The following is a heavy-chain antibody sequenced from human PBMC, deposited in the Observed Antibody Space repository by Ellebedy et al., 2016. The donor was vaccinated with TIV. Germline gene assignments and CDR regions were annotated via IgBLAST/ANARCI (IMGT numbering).Heavy chain of an antibody. Sequence: SETLSLTXTVSGGSISSSSYYWGWIRQPPGKGLEWVGTTYYSGTTYYIPSLKSRVTISIDTSKNLLSLKLTSVTAEDTAVYYCARRQGALIGPFDYWGPGTLVTVSS. D-gene: IGHD1-26*01. CDR2: TYYSGTT. J-gene: IGHJ4*02. V-gene: IGHV4-39*02. CDR1: GGSISSSSYY. CDR3: ARRQGALIGPFDY.